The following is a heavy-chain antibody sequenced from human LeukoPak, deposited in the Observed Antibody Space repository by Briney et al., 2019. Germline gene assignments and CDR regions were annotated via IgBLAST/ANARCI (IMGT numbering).Heavy chain of an antibody. CDR1: GFTFSSYA. CDR3: ARVGDSSGYYYPRYYFDY. CDR2: ISGSGGST. J-gene: IGHJ4*02. D-gene: IGHD3-22*01. V-gene: IGHV3-23*01. Sequence: GGSLRLSCAASGFTFSSYAMSWVRQAPGKGLEWVSAISGSGGSTYYADSVKGRFTISRDNSKNTLYLQMNSLRAEDTAVYYCARVGDSSGYYYPRYYFDYWGQGTLVTVSS.